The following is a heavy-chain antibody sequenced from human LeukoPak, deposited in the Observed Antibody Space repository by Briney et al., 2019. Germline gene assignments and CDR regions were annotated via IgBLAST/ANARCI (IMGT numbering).Heavy chain of an antibody. CDR1: GVSISSYY. D-gene: IGHD3-10*01. CDR2: LFYSGST. V-gene: IGHV4-59*01. Sequence: ASETLSLTCTVSGVSISSYYWSWIRQPPGKGLEWIAYLFYSGSTDYYPSLESRVTISVDTSKNQFSLKLRSVTAADTAVYYCATVAVIRGVTYFDYWGQGTLVTVSS. J-gene: IGHJ4*02. CDR3: ATVAVIRGVTYFDY.